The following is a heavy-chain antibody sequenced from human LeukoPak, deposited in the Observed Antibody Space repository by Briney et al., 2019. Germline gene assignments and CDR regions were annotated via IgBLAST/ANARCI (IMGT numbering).Heavy chain of an antibody. CDR2: INPSGGST. Sequence: ASVKVSCKASGYTFTSYYMHWVRQAPGQGLAWMGIINPSGGSTSYAQKFQGRVTMTRDTSTSTVYMELSSLRSEDTAAYYCARGDFWSGSNHHYAYYFDYWGQGTLVIVSS. CDR3: ARGDFWSGSNHHYAYYFDY. D-gene: IGHD3-3*01. V-gene: IGHV1-46*01. J-gene: IGHJ4*02. CDR1: GYTFTSYY.